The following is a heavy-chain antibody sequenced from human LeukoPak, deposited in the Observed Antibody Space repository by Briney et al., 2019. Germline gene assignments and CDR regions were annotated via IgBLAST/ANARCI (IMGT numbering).Heavy chain of an antibody. CDR3: ARDHDSSGYYYRFDY. D-gene: IGHD3-22*01. CDR1: GYTFTGYY. J-gene: IGHJ4*02. V-gene: IGHV1-2*02. CDR2: INPNSGGT. Sequence: ASVKVSCKASGYTFTGYYMHWVRQAPGQGLEWMGWINPNSGGTNYAQKFQGRVTMTRDTSISTAYMELSRLRSDDTAVYYCARDHDSSGYYYRFDYWGQGTLATVSS.